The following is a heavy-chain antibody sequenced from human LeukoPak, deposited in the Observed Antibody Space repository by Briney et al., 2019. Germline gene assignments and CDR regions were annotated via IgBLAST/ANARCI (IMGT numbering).Heavy chain of an antibody. J-gene: IGHJ4*02. CDR1: GGSISSYY. CDR3: ARKSRGYSGSYDY. D-gene: IGHD1-26*01. Sequence: SETLSLTCTVSGGSISSYYWSWIRQPPGKGLEWIGYIYYSGSTNYNPSLKSRVTISVDTSKNQFSLKLSSVTAADTAVYYCARKSRGYSGSYDYWGQGTLVTVSS. CDR2: IYYSGST. V-gene: IGHV4-59*01.